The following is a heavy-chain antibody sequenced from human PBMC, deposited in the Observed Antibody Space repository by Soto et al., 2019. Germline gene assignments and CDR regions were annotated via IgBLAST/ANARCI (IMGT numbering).Heavy chain of an antibody. V-gene: IGHV3-30*18. CDR1: GFSFSSYG. CDR3: AKERMEQYQLLPFFDY. Sequence: QVQLVESGGGVVQPGRSLRLSCAASGFSFSSYGMHWLRQAAGKGLEWVAVISYDGSNKYYADSVRGRFTISRDNSKNKLYLQMNSLRPEDTAVFYCAKERMEQYQLLPFFDYWGQGTLVNVSS. CDR2: ISYDGSNK. D-gene: IGHD2-2*01. J-gene: IGHJ4*02.